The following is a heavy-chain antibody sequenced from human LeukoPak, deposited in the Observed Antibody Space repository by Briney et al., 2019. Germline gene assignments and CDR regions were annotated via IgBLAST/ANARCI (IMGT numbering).Heavy chain of an antibody. CDR2: VIPIFGTA. Sequence: SVKVSCKTSGGTFSSFAISWVRQAPGQGLEWMGGVIPIFGTANYAQKFQGRVTITTDESTSTAYMELSSLRSEDTAVYYCASPYCGGDSSPITQGAFDIWGQGTMVTVSS. V-gene: IGHV1-69*05. J-gene: IGHJ3*02. CDR1: GGTFSSFA. CDR3: ASPYCGGDSSPITQGAFDI. D-gene: IGHD2-21*02.